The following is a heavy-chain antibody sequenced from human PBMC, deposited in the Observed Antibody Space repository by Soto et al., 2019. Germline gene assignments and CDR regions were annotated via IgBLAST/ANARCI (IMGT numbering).Heavy chain of an antibody. CDR1: GGSFSGYY. J-gene: IGHJ5*02. V-gene: IGHV4-34*01. CDR3: ARGPYGSSNWFDP. Sequence: SETLSLTCAVYGGSFSGYYWTWIRQPPGEGLEWIGEINHSGSTNYNPSLKSRVTISVDTSKNQFSLKLSSVTAADTAVYYCARGPYGSSNWFDPWGQGTLVTSPQ. D-gene: IGHD6-13*01. CDR2: INHSGST.